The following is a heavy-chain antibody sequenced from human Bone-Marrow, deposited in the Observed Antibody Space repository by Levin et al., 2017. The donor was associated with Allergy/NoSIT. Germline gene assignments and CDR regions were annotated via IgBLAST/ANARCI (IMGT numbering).Heavy chain of an antibody. D-gene: IGHD2-2*01. CDR2: INPGGGAT. Sequence: GESLKISCKAFGYSFTNFYMHWLRQAPGQGLEWMGIINPGGGATSSAQNFHGRVSMTSDTSTTSVYMELSGLTSDDTAAYYCARAEAIVVPGALAVRGYFDYWGQGVLVTVSS. CDR1: GYSFTNFY. V-gene: IGHV1-46*01. J-gene: IGHJ4*02. CDR3: ARAEAIVVPGALAVRGYFDY.